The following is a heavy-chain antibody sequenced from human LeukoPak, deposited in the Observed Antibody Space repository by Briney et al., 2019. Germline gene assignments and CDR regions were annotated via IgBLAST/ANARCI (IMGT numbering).Heavy chain of an antibody. CDR1: GFTFSSYS. V-gene: IGHV3-21*01. CDR3: ARALSGYSGNDYMYYFDY. CDR2: ISSSSSYI. J-gene: IGHJ4*02. D-gene: IGHD5-12*01. Sequence: GGSLRLSCAASGFTFSSYSMNWVRQAPGKGLEWVSSISSSSSYIYYAGSVKGRFTISRDNAKNSLSLQMNSLRAEDTAVYYCARALSGYSGNDYMYYFDYWGQGTLVTVSS.